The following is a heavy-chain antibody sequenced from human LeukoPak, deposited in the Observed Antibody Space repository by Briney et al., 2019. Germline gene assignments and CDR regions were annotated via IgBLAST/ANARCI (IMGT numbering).Heavy chain of an antibody. CDR3: AREGSTSALFDY. V-gene: IGHV3-7*01. J-gene: IGHJ4*02. CDR2: IKQGGSEK. CDR1: GFTFSSYW. Sequence: AGGSLRLSCAASGFTFSSYWMSWVRQAPGKGPEWVANIKQGGSEKYYVDSVKGRFTISRDNAKNSLYLQMNSLRAEDTAVYYCAREGSTSALFDYWGQGTLVTVSS. D-gene: IGHD2-2*01.